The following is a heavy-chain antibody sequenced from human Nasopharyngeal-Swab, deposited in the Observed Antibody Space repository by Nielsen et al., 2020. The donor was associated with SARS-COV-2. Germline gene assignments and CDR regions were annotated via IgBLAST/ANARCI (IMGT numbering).Heavy chain of an antibody. CDR1: GFNLDNYE. V-gene: IGHV3-48*03. CDR2: NSTSGATI. D-gene: IGHD6-19*01. CDR3: ARASRGWS. J-gene: IGHJ5*02. Sequence: GESLKIAWAASGFNLDNYEMNWGRQAPGKGLEWGSYNSTSGATIHYADSVRGRFTISRDNAKKSLYLKMNSLRAEDTAVYYCARASRGWSWSQVTLVTVPS.